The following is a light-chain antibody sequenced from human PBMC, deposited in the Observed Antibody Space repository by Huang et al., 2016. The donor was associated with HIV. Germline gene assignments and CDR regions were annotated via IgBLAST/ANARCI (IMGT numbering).Light chain of an antibody. J-gene: IGKJ2*01. CDR3: QQLKSYPYT. Sequence: IQLTQSPSSLSASVGDRVTITCLASQDISSFLAWYQQNPGQAPKLLIDAASTLQSGVPSRFSGSGSCPDFTLTISSLHPEDFAIYYCQQLKSYPYTFGQGTKLEIK. V-gene: IGKV1-9*01. CDR1: QDISSF. CDR2: AAS.